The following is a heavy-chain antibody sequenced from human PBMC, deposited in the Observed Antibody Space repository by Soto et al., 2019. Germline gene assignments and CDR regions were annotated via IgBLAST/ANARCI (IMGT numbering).Heavy chain of an antibody. Sequence: GPSVKVSCRAYGLTFTSSAAQWVRQARGQRLEWIGWIVVGSGNTNYAQKFQERVTITRDMSTSTAYRELSSLRSEDTAVYYCAADPAAAGIGRWGQGTLVTVSS. V-gene: IGHV1-58*01. CDR2: IVVGSGNT. CDR3: AADPAAAGIGR. J-gene: IGHJ4*02. D-gene: IGHD6-13*01. CDR1: GLTFTSSA.